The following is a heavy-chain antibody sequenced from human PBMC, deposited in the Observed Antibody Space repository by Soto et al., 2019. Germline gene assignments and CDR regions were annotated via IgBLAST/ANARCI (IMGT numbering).Heavy chain of an antibody. J-gene: IGHJ3*01. Sequence: GASVQVSCKASGYTFISYYRHWVRQARGRGLDWMGMVDPSGGCTRFAQNFQERVSMTSETSTSTVHMELSSLRSEDTAVYYCATVCSYSSGYASGDAFDFWGQGTLVTVSS. CDR1: GYTFISYY. V-gene: IGHV1-46*01. D-gene: IGHD3-22*01. CDR2: VDPSGGCT. CDR3: ATVCSYSSGYASGDAFDF.